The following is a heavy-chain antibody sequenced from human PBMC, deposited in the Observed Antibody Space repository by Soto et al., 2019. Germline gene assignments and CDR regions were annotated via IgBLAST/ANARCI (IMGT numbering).Heavy chain of an antibody. J-gene: IGHJ4*02. D-gene: IGHD3-10*01. Sequence: VSRINSGGSSTYYADSVKGRFTISRDNAKNTLYLQMNSLRAEDTAVYYCARDFGYWGQGTLVTVSS. V-gene: IGHV3-74*01. CDR2: INSGGSST. CDR3: ARDFGY.